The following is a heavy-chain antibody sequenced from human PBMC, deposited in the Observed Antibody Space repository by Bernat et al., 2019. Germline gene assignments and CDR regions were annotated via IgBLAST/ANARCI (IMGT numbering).Heavy chain of an antibody. Sequence: QVQLQESGPGLVKPSETLSLTCDVSGASINSYWWSWVRQPPEKGLEWIGEIEHGGATNYNPSLKSRVTISVDKSKNQFSLKPSSVTDADTALYYCARNGAYCIEVWGQGTTVTVS. CDR1: GASINSYW. CDR2: IEHGGAT. V-gene: IGHV4-4*02. D-gene: IGHD2-21*01. CDR3: ARNGAYCIEV. J-gene: IGHJ6*02.